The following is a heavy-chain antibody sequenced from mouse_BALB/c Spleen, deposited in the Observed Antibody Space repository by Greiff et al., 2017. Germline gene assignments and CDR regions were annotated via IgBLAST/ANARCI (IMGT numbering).Heavy chain of an antibody. CDR2: IWWNDDK. CDR1: GFSLSTSGMS. V-gene: IGHV8-11*01. CDR3: ARAGLEPSYAMDY. Sequence: QVTLKESGPGILQPSQTLSLSCAFSGFSLSTSGMSVVWLRQPTGKGREWLVRIWWNDDKNYNTAQESRLIISKNTSNNQVFLKIASVVTADTATYYCARAGLEPSYAMDYWGQGTSVTVSS. J-gene: IGHJ4*01. D-gene: IGHD3-3*01.